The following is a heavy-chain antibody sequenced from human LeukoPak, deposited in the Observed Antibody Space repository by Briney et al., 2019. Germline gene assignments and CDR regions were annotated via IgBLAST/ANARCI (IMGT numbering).Heavy chain of an antibody. Sequence: SETLSLTCAVSGGSISSYYWSWIRQPPGKGLEWIGYIYYSGSTNYNPSLKSRVTISVDTSKNQFSLKLSSVTAADTAVYYCARGVGAYKRVSFFNDYWGQGTLVTVSS. CDR3: ARGVGAYKRVSFFNDY. CDR2: IYYSGST. J-gene: IGHJ4*02. D-gene: IGHD1-26*01. CDR1: GGSISSYY. V-gene: IGHV4-59*08.